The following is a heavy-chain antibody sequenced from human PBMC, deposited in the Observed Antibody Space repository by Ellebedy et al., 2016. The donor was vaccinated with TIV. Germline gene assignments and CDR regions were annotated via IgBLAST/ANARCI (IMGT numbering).Heavy chain of an antibody. D-gene: IGHD3-9*01. Sequence: AASVKVSCKASGYTFTSYYMHWVRQAPGQGLEWMGIINPSGGSTSYAQKFQGRVTMTRDTSTSTVYMELSSLRSEDTAVYYCARDRRITIFGGVGRLDYWGQGTLVTVSS. CDR2: INPSGGST. V-gene: IGHV1-46*01. CDR3: ARDRRITIFGGVGRLDY. CDR1: GYTFTSYY. J-gene: IGHJ4*02.